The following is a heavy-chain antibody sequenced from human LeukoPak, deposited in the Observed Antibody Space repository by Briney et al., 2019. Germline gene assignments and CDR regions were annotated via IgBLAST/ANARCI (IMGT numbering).Heavy chain of an antibody. J-gene: IGHJ3*02. V-gene: IGHV3-48*03. CDR2: ISSSGSIT. D-gene: IGHD4-17*01. Sequence: GGSLRLSCAASGFTFNDYEMTWVRQAPGKGLEWISYISSSGSITSHADSVKGRFTISRDNSKNTLYLQMNSLRADDTAVYYCARARAPVTRISSFDIWGQGTMVTVSS. CDR1: GFTFNDYE. CDR3: ARARAPVTRISSFDI.